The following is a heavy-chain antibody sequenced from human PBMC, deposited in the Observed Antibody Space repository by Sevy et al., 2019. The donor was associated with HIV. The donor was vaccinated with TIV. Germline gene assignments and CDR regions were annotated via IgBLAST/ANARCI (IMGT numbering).Heavy chain of an antibody. CDR2: MNQDGNEK. Sequence: GGSLRLSCAASGFSFSIYWMTWVRQAPGKGLEWVATMNQDGNEKYYVDSVKGRFTISRDNAQNSVYLQMNSLRAEDTAVYYGVREGVGGYSYSLDFWGQGTLVTVSS. D-gene: IGHD5-18*01. CDR1: GFSFSIYW. V-gene: IGHV3-7*01. CDR3: VREGVGGYSYSLDF. J-gene: IGHJ4*02.